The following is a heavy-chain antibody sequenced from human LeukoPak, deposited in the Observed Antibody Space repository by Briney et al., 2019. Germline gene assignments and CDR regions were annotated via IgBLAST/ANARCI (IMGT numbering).Heavy chain of an antibody. CDR1: GFTFSNYA. J-gene: IGHJ4*02. CDR2: ISGGGDST. V-gene: IGHV3-23*01. CDR3: AKTRSGSYLLFDC. Sequence: GGSLRLSWAASGFTFSNYAMTWVRQAPGKGLEWVSGISGGGDSTSHADSVKGRFTISRDNSKNALYLQMISLRVEDTAVYYCAKTRSGSYLLFDCWGQGTLVTVSS. D-gene: IGHD1-26*01.